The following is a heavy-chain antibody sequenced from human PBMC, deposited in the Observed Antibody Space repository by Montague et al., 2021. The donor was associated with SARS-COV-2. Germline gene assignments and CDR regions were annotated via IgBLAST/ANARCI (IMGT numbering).Heavy chain of an antibody. Sequence: SGSTNYNPSLKSRVTISVDTSKNQFSLKLSSVTAADTDVYYCARGFDYWGKGTLVTVSS. J-gene: IGHJ4*02. V-gene: IGHV4-59*09. CDR3: ARGFDY. CDR2: SGST.